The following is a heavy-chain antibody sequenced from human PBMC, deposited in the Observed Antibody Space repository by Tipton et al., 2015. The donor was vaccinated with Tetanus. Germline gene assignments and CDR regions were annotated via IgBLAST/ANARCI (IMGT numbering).Heavy chain of an antibody. Sequence: GLVKPSQTLSLTCSVSGASISSGGYFWNWIRHHPGKGLEWIGDIFYSGNSISNPSFRSRVTMSVDTSRTLFSLTLIAVTAADTAVYFCARGLIDDFLGSRIYFDSWGPGTLVTVSS. V-gene: IGHV4-61*08. D-gene: IGHD2-8*01. CDR1: GASISSGGYF. J-gene: IGHJ4*02. CDR2: IFYSGNS. CDR3: ARGLIDDFLGSRIYFDS.